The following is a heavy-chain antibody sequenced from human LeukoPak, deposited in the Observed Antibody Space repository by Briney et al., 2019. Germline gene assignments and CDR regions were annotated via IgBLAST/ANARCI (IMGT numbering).Heavy chain of an antibody. D-gene: IGHD3-9*01. CDR2: INSDGWST. CDR1: GFTFSNYW. Sequence: GGAVRLSCAASGFTFSNYWMHWVGPAPGKGLVGVARINSDGWSTNYADSVKGRCTISRDNAKNTLYLQMNSLRAEDTAVYYCARGADSGYSSDNWGQGTLVSVSS. V-gene: IGHV3-74*01. J-gene: IGHJ4*02. CDR3: ARGADSGYSSDN.